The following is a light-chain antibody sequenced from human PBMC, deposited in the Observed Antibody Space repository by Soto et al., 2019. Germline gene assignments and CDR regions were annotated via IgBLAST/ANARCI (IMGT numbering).Light chain of an antibody. CDR1: QAISKY. J-gene: IGKJ2*01. V-gene: IGKV1-33*01. CDR2: DAS. CDR3: QQYNNLPYT. Sequence: DIQMTQSPSSLSASLGDRVTITCQASQAISKYLHWYHQRPGKAPILVIYDASNLEAGAPSRFRSGGSGTSFTLTISSLQPEDIGPYFCQQYNNLPYTFGQGTKLDIK.